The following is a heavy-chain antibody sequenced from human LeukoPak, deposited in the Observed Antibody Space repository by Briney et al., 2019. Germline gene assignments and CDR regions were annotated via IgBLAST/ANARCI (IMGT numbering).Heavy chain of an antibody. CDR1: GYTFSRYG. Sequence: ASVKVSCKASGYTFSRYGITWVRQAPGQGLEWKGWISTYNGNTKYTHKLQARITMTTDTSTNTAYMELRSLRSDDTALYYCARVWLGNAFDIWGQGTMVTVSS. D-gene: IGHD6-19*01. CDR3: ARVWLGNAFDI. J-gene: IGHJ3*02. V-gene: IGHV1-18*01. CDR2: ISTYNGNT.